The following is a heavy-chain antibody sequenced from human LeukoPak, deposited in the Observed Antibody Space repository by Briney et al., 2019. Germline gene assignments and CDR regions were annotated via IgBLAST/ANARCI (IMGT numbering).Heavy chain of an antibody. V-gene: IGHV3-48*03. Sequence: PGGSLRLSCAASGFTFSSYEMNWVRQAPGKGLEWVSYIPSSGSTQYYADSVKGRFTISRDNAKNSLFLQVNSLRAADTAVYYCARGTPAGLPPGDFDYWGRGTLVTVSS. D-gene: IGHD2-21*01. J-gene: IGHJ4*02. CDR3: ARGTPAGLPPGDFDY. CDR2: IPSSGSTQ. CDR1: GFTFSSYE.